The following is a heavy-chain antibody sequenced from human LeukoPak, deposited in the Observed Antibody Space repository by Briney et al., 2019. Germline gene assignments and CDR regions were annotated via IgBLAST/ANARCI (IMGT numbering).Heavy chain of an antibody. CDR3: TAPGDSGWYNP. CDR2: ISRNGAHP. V-gene: IGHV3-23*01. Sequence: GGSLRLSCAATGFTFSNYAMSWVRQAPGKGLEWVSVISRNGAHPYYIDSVRDRFTVSRDNSKNIMYLQMNSLRVEDAALYYCTAPGDSGWYNPWGQGTLVTVSS. J-gene: IGHJ5*02. CDR1: GFTFSNYA. D-gene: IGHD6-19*01.